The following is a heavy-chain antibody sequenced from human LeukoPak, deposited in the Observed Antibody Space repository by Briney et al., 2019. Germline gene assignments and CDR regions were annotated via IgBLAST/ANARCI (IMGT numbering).Heavy chain of an antibody. D-gene: IGHD1-26*01. CDR1: GYTFTSYY. CDR2: INPSGGST. CDR3: ARDRRWGIVGATWRAFDI. V-gene: IGHV1-46*01. J-gene: IGHJ3*02. Sequence: ASVKVSCKASGYTFTSYYMHWVRQAPGQGLEWMGIINPSGGSTSYAQKFQGRVTMTRDTSISTAYMELSRLRSDDTAVYYCARDRRWGIVGATWRAFDIWGQGTVVTVSS.